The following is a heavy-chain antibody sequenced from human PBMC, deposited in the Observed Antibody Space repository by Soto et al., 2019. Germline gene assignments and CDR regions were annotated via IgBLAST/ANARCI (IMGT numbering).Heavy chain of an antibody. CDR2: IKFDGSSA. D-gene: IGHD3-10*01. CDR3: ARGVRGHYGFDV. V-gene: IGHV3-74*01. Sequence: EVQLVESXGGLVQXXESLXLSXXASGXTFSDYWIXWVRQAPGKGLVWVSRIKFDGSSANYADSVKGRFTXXXXXXXXXVYLQMNSLGAEDTAVYYCARGVRGHYGFDVWGQXTMVTVSS. CDR1: GXTFSDYW. J-gene: IGHJ3*01.